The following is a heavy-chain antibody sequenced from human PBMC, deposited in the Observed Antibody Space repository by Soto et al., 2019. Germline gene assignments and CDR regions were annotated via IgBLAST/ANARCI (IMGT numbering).Heavy chain of an antibody. CDR1: GGSISSGGYY. CDR2: IYYSGST. D-gene: IGHD2-21*01. J-gene: IGHJ5*02. CDR3: ARVVMNRPSSTWCDP. Sequence: SETLSLTCTVSGGSISSGGYYWSWIRQHPGKGLEWLGYIYYSGSTYYNPSLKSRVTISVDTSKNQFSLKLSSVTAADTAVYYCARVVMNRPSSTWCDPWRQGTQVT. V-gene: IGHV4-31*03.